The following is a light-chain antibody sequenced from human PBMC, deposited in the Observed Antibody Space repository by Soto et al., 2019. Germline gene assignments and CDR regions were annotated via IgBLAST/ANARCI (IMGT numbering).Light chain of an antibody. CDR1: QSVSGSY. V-gene: IGKV3-20*01. J-gene: IGKJ4*01. Sequence: EIVLTQSPGTLSLSPGERATLSCRASQSVSGSYLAWYKQKPGQAPRLPIYGASSRATGIPDRFGGSGSGTDFTLTISRLEPEDFAVYYCQQYGSSPLTFGGGTKVEIK. CDR2: GAS. CDR3: QQYGSSPLT.